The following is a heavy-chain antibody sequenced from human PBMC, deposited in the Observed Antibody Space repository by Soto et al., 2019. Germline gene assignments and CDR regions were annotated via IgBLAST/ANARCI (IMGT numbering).Heavy chain of an antibody. J-gene: IGHJ4*02. CDR3: ARDTDGLHY. CDR1: GLIFSNYK. Sequence: EVQLVESGGGLVQPGGSLRLSCAASGLIFSNYKMHWVRQAPGKGLVWVSRINTDGSITDYADAVKVRFTVSRDNPKNTLYLQMNSLRAEDTAVYYCARDTDGLHYWGQGTLVTVSS. V-gene: IGHV3-74*01. CDR2: INTDGSIT.